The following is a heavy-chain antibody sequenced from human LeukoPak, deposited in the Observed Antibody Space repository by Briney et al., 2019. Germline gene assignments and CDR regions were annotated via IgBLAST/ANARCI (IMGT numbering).Heavy chain of an antibody. CDR2: INPNSGGT. CDR1: GYTFTGYY. CDR3: ARDRDIVATIIGY. D-gene: IGHD5-12*01. Sequence: ASVKVSCKASGYTFTGYYMHWVRQAPGQGLEWMGWINPNSGGTNYAQKFQGRVTMTRDTSISTAYMELSRLRSDDTAVYYCARDRDIVATIIGYWGQGTLVTVYS. J-gene: IGHJ4*02. V-gene: IGHV1-2*02.